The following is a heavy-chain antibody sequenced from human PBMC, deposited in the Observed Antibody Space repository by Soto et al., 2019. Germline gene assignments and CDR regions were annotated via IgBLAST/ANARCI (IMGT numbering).Heavy chain of an antibody. CDR3: ARDGVGGSDDAFDI. CDR2: IYYSGST. D-gene: IGHD3-16*01. J-gene: IGHJ3*02. Sequence: QVQLQESGPGLVKPSETLSLTCTVSGGSISSYYWSWIRQPPGKGLEWIWYIYYSGSTNYNPSLKSRVTISVDTSKNQFSLKLSSVTAADTAVYYCARDGVGGSDDAFDIWGQGTMVTVSS. CDR1: GGSISSYY. V-gene: IGHV4-59*01.